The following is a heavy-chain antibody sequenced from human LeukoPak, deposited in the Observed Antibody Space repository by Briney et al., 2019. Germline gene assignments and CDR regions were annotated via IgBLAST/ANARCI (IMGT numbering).Heavy chain of an antibody. V-gene: IGHV1-18*01. D-gene: IGHD6-19*01. CDR2: VSGDNGQT. CDR3: ASVYLYTTGWSAAYYYFMDV. Sequence: ASVKVSCKAATYISSDFGSSGVRLAPGGGLEWMGWVSGDNGQTNYGHKFYGRVTMTMETSTNTAAMELRGLRSDDTAIYYCASVYLYTTGWSAAYYYFMDVWGKGTTVIVSS. J-gene: IGHJ6*03. CDR1: TYISSDFG.